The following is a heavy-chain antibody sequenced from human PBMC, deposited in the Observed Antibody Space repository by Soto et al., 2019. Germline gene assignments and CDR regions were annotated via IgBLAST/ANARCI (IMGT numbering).Heavy chain of an antibody. D-gene: IGHD2-21*02. V-gene: IGHV4-31*03. CDR1: GGSISSGGYY. Sequence: SSETLSLTCTVSGGSISSGGYYWSWIRQHPGKGLEWIGYIYYSGSTYYNPSLKSRVTISVDTSKNQFSLKLSSVTAADTAVYYCARGNSGGDQDYFDYWGQGTLVTVSS. J-gene: IGHJ4*02. CDR2: IYYSGST. CDR3: ARGNSGGDQDYFDY.